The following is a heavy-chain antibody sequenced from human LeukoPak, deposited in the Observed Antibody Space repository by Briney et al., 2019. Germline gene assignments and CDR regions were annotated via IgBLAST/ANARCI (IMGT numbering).Heavy chain of an antibody. CDR1: GYIFATYW. V-gene: IGHV5-51*01. J-gene: IGHJ6*03. CDR3: ARRSYMDV. Sequence: GESLKISCKASGYIFATYWIGRVRQVPGKGLEWVGIIYPDDSDTTYSPSFQGRVTISADKSISTVYLQRSSLKASDTAMYYCARRSYMDVWGKGTTVTVSS. CDR2: IYPDDSDT.